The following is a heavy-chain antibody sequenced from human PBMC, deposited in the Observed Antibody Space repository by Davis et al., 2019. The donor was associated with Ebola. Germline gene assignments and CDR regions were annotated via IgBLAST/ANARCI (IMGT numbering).Heavy chain of an antibody. CDR3: ATYSGGLGTFDP. CDR2: GTT. Sequence: SETLSLTCTVSGGSMSSSSSYHWGWLRQPPGKGLEWIGSGTTYYNPSLKSRVTISVDTSKNQFSLKLSSVTTADTAVYYCATYSGGLGTFDPWGQGTLVTVSS. CDR1: GGSMSSSSSYH. D-gene: IGHD1-26*01. J-gene: IGHJ5*02. V-gene: IGHV4-39*01.